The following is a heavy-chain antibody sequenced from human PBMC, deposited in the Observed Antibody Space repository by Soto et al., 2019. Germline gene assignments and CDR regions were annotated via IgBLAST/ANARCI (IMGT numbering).Heavy chain of an antibody. J-gene: IGHJ4*02. CDR2: INAGNGNT. V-gene: IGHV1-3*01. CDR1: GYTFTSYA. Sequence: ASVKVSFKASGYTFTSYAMHWVRQAPGQRLEWMGWINAGNGNTKYSQKFQGRVTITRDTSASTAYMELSSLRSEDTAVYYCARVPYCSGGSCYSYYFDYWGQGTLVTVSS. CDR3: ARVPYCSGGSCYSYYFDY. D-gene: IGHD2-15*01.